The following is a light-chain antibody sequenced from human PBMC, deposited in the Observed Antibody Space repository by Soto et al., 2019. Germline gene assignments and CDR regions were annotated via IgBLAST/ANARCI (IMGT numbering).Light chain of an antibody. CDR3: AVWDDSLNGPV. CDR1: SSNIGRNT. CDR2: LNN. Sequence: QAVVTQPPSASGTPGQRVTISCSGSSSNIGRNTVNWYQQLPGTAPKLLIYLNNERPSGVPDRISGSKSGTSASLAISGLQSEDESDYYCAVWDDSLNGPVFGGGTKLTVL. V-gene: IGLV1-44*01. J-gene: IGLJ2*01.